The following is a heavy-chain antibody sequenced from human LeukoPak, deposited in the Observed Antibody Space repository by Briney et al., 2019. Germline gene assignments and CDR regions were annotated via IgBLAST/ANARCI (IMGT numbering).Heavy chain of an antibody. J-gene: IGHJ5*02. V-gene: IGHV4-59*01. CDR3: ARATYYDFWSGPLTNWFDP. CDR1: GGSISSYY. Sequence: SGTLSLTCTVSGGSISSYYWSWIRQPPGKGLEWIGYIYYSGSTNYNPSLKSRVTISVDTSKNQFSLKLSSVTAADTAVYYCARATYYDFWSGPLTNWFDPWGQGTLVTVSS. CDR2: IYYSGST. D-gene: IGHD3-3*01.